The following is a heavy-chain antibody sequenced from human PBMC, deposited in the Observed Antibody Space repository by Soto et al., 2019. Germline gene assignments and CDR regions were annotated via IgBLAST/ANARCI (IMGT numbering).Heavy chain of an antibody. CDR2: INTAGDT. D-gene: IGHD3-16*01. Sequence: EVQLVESGGGLVQPGGSLRLTCAASGFTFSSYDIHWVRQPTGGGLEWVSGINTAGDTYYPGSVQGRFTVSRENGKNSLCLQMNNLRADDTAVYYCARDRGGANFDYWGQGILVTVSS. CDR3: ARDRGGANFDY. J-gene: IGHJ4*02. CDR1: GFTFSSYD. V-gene: IGHV3-13*01.